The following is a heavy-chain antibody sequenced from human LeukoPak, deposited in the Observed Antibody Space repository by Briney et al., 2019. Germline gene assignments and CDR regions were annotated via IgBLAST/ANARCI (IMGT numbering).Heavy chain of an antibody. CDR3: AKASRYCSSISCYSSLDY. D-gene: IGHD2-2*01. CDR2: ISSSATGT. J-gene: IGHJ4*02. Sequence: GGSLRLSCAASGFTFSDYYMSWIRQAPGKGLEWVSGISSSATGTHYADSVKGRFTISRDNSKNTLYLQMNSLRAEDTAVYYCAKASRYCSSISCYSSLDYWGQGTLVTVSS. CDR1: GFTFSDYY. V-gene: IGHV3-11*05.